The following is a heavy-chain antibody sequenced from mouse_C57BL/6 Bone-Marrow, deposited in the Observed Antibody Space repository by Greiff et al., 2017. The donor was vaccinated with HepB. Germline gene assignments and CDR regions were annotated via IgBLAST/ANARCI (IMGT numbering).Heavy chain of an antibody. CDR3: TTPSFYYFDY. J-gene: IGHJ2*01. V-gene: IGHV14-4*01. D-gene: IGHD6-1*01. CDR2: IDPENGDT. Sequence: VHVKQSGAELVRPGASVKLSCTASGFNIKDDYMHWVKQRPEQGLEWIGWIDPENGDTEYASKFQGKATITADTSSNTAYLQLSSLTSEDTAVYYCTTPSFYYFDYWGQGTTLTVSS. CDR1: GFNIKDDY.